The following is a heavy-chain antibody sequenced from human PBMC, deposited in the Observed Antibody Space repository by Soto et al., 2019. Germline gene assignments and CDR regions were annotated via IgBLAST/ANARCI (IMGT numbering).Heavy chain of an antibody. CDR1: GGSISSSSYY. CDR2: IYYSGST. CDR3: ARRKSSYCSSTSCYRAHFDC. Sequence: SETLSLTCTVSGGSISSSSYYWGWIRQPPGKGLEWIGSIYYSGSTYYNPSLKSRVTISVDTSKNQFSLKLSSVTAADTAVYYCARRKSSYCSSTSCYRAHFDCWGQGTMVTVYS. V-gene: IGHV4-39*01. J-gene: IGHJ4*02. D-gene: IGHD2-2*01.